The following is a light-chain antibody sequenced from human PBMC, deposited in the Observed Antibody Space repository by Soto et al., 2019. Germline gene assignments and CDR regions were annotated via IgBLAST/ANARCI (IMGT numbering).Light chain of an antibody. V-gene: IGLV1-44*01. CDR3: AAWDDSLNCVL. CDR1: SSNIGRNT. Sequence: QAVVTQPPSASGTPGHRVTISCSGSSSNIGRNTVNWYQQLPGTAPKLLIYSSNQRPSGVPDRFSGSKSGTSASLAISGLQSEDEADYYCAAWDDSLNCVLFGGGTKLTVL. CDR2: SSN. J-gene: IGLJ2*01.